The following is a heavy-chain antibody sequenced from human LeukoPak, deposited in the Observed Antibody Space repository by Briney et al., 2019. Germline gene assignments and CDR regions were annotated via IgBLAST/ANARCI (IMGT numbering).Heavy chain of an antibody. D-gene: IGHD6-13*01. CDR3: ARDPYSSSWYSYYYYGMDV. Sequence: ASVKVSCKASGYTFTSYYMLWVRQAPGQGLEWMGIINPSGGSTSYAQKFQGRVTMTRDTSTSTVYMELSSLRSEDTAVYYCARDPYSSSWYSYYYYGMDVWGQGTTVTVSS. CDR1: GYTFTSYY. J-gene: IGHJ6*02. V-gene: IGHV1-46*01. CDR2: INPSGGST.